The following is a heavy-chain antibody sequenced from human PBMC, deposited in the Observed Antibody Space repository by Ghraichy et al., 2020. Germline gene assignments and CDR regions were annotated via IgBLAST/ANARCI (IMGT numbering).Heavy chain of an antibody. J-gene: IGHJ5*02. V-gene: IGHV1-69*13. CDR3: ARWGYDILTGYPPRPNWFDP. CDR1: GGTFSSYA. D-gene: IGHD3-9*01. CDR2: IIPIFGTA. Sequence: SVKVSCKASGGTFSSYAISWVRQAPGQGLEWMGGIIPIFGTANYAQKFQGRVTITADESTSTAYMELSSLRSEDTAVYYCARWGYDILTGYPPRPNWFDPWGQGTLVTVSS.